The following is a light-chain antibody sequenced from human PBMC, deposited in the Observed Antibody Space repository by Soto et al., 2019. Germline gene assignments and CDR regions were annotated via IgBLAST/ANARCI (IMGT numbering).Light chain of an antibody. Sequence: EIVLTQSPATLSVSPGERATLSCRASQSVSSNLAWYQQKPGQAPRVLIFGASNRATNIPARFSGSGSGTEFTLTISSLQSEDFAVYYCQQYNNWPRTFGQGTKVDIK. CDR1: QSVSSN. J-gene: IGKJ1*01. V-gene: IGKV3-15*01. CDR3: QQYNNWPRT. CDR2: GAS.